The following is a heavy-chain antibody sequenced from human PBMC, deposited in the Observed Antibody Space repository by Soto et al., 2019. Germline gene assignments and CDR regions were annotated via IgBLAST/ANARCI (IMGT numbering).Heavy chain of an antibody. CDR2: ISYDGSNK. V-gene: IGHV3-30*18. J-gene: IGHJ6*02. D-gene: IGHD3-10*01. CDR1: GFTFSSYG. Sequence: PGGSLRLSCAASGFTFSSYGMHWVRQAPGKGLEWVAVISYDGSNKYYADSVKGRFTISRDNSKNTLYLQMNGLRAEDTAVYYCAKDRGSPELGYYYFYGMDVWGQGTTVTVSS. CDR3: AKDRGSPELGYYYFYGMDV.